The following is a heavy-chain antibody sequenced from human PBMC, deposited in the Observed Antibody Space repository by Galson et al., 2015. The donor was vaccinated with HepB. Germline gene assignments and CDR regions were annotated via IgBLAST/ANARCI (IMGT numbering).Heavy chain of an antibody. J-gene: IGHJ3*02. Sequence: SLRLSCAASGFAFSGYAMHWVRQAPLKGLEWVAYISCDETTKHYADSVKGRFTISRDNSKDTLYLQLNSLRTEDTAVYYCATVAWVVTSGFDIWGQGTMVTVSS. V-gene: IGHV3-30*02. CDR3: ATVAWVVTSGFDI. CDR2: ISCDETTK. CDR1: GFAFSGYA. D-gene: IGHD4-23*01.